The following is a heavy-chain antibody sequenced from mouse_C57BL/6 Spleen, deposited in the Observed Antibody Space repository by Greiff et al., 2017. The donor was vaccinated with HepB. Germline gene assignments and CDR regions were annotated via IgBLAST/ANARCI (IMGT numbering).Heavy chain of an antibody. V-gene: IGHV1-64*01. J-gene: IGHJ1*03. D-gene: IGHD2-5*01. CDR3: AREEAYYSNRGYFDV. Sequence: QVQLQQPGAELVKPGASVKLSCKASGYTFTSYWMHWVKQRPGQGLEWIGMIHPNSGSTNYNEKFKSKATLTVDKSSSTAYMQLSSLTSEDSAVYYCAREEAYYSNRGYFDVWGTGTTVTVSS. CDR2: IHPNSGST. CDR1: GYTFTSYW.